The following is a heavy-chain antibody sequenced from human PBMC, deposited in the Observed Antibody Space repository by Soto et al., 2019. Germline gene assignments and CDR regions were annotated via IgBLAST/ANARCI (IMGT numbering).Heavy chain of an antibody. Sequence: VQLVESGGGLVKPGGSLRLSCAASGFTFSTYGINWVRQAPGKGLEWVAVISYDGSNKYYADSVKGRFTISRDNSKNTLYLQMNSLRAEDTAVYYCARGRIVLMVYAIGHFDYWGQGTLVTVSS. V-gene: IGHV3-30*03. J-gene: IGHJ4*02. CDR1: GFTFSTYG. CDR3: ARGRIVLMVYAIGHFDY. D-gene: IGHD2-8*01. CDR2: ISYDGSNK.